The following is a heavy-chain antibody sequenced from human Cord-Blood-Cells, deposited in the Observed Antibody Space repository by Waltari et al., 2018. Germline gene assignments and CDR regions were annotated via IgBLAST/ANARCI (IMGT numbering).Heavy chain of an antibody. V-gene: IGHV4-34*01. CDR1: GGSFSGYY. CDR2: INHSGST. D-gene: IGHD4-17*01. J-gene: IGHJ6*03. CDR3: ASLGTTVTTDYYYYMDV. Sequence: QVQLQQWGAGLLKPSETLSLTCAVYGGSFSGYYWIWIRQPPGKGLEWIGEINHSGSTNYNPSRKSRVTISVDTSKNQFSLKLSSVTAADTAVYYCASLGTTVTTDYYYYMDVWGKGTTVTVSS.